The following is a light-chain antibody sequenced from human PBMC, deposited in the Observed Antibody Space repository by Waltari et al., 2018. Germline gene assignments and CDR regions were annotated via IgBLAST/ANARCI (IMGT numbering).Light chain of an antibody. CDR3: SAYTRSGTYV. CDR1: SSDVGGYKS. CDR2: YVT. Sequence: QSALTQAASVSGSPGQSITISCTGTSSDVGGYKSVSWYQQHPGKAPKVLIYYVTNRPSGVSHRCSGSKSGNTASLTISGLQAEDEADYYCSAYTRSGTYVFGTGTKVTVL. J-gene: IGLJ1*01. V-gene: IGLV2-14*03.